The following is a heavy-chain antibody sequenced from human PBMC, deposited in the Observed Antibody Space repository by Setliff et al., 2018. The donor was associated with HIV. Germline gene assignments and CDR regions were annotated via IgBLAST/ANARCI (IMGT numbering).Heavy chain of an antibody. J-gene: IGHJ4*02. CDR1: GFTFSSYS. CDR2: ISSSSSTI. V-gene: IGHV3-48*01. CDR3: AKDRYYDSSGSPFDC. Sequence: PGGSLRLSCAASGFTFSSYSMNWVRQAPGKGLEWVSYISSSSSTIYYADSVKGRFTISRDNSKNTLYLQMNSLRAEDTAVYYCAKDRYYDSSGSPFDCWGQGTLVTVSS. D-gene: IGHD3-22*01.